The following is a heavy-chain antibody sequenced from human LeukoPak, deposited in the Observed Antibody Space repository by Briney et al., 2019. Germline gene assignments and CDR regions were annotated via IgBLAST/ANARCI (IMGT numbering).Heavy chain of an antibody. V-gene: IGHV4-39*01. CDR1: GGSISSSSYY. J-gene: IGHJ5*02. Sequence: SETLSLTCTVSGGSISSSSYYWGWIRQPPGKGLEWVGRIHYSGSTYYNPSLKSQVTIAVDTSKNQFSRKLSAVTAADTAVYYCARRTLPSPLADFVVVPAREFDPWGQGTLVTVSS. D-gene: IGHD2-2*01. CDR2: IHYSGST. CDR3: ARRTLPSPLADFVVVPAREFDP.